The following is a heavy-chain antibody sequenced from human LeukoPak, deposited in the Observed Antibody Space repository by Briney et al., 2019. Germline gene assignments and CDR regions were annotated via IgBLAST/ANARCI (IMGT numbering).Heavy chain of an antibody. Sequence: SETLSLTCTVSGGSISSYYWSWIRQPAGKGLEWIGRIYTSGSTNYNPSLKSRVTMSVDTSKNQFSLKLSSVTAADTAVYYCATEVTTLRLLEWPGFDIWGKGTMVTVSS. CDR2: IYTSGST. J-gene: IGHJ3*02. D-gene: IGHD3-3*01. CDR1: GGSISSYY. CDR3: ATEVTTLRLLEWPGFDI. V-gene: IGHV4-4*07.